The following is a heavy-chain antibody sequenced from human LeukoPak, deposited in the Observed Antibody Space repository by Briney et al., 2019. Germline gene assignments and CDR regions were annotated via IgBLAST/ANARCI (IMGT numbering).Heavy chain of an antibody. J-gene: IGHJ4*02. D-gene: IGHD3-22*01. CDR3: ARAYYYSSSGDDY. V-gene: IGHV3-74*01. CDR1: GYRFTNYW. CDR2: ISSDGSST. Sequence: GESLKISCKGSGYRFTNYWINWVRQMPGKGLEWVSRISSDGSSTTYADSVKGRFTISRDNAKNTLYLQLNSLRAEDTAVYYCARAYYYSSSGDDYWGQGTLVTVSS.